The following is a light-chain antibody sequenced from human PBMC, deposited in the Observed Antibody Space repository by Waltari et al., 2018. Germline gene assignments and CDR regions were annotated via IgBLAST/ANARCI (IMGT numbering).Light chain of an antibody. J-gene: IGKJ4*01. V-gene: IGKV3-11*01. Sequence: DIVLTQSTATLSLSPGERATLSCRASQSVNNYLAWYQQKPGQAPRLLIYGASNRATGIPARFSGSGSGTDFTLTISTLEPEDFAVYYCQQRRNWPLTFGGGTKVEIK. CDR3: QQRRNWPLT. CDR2: GAS. CDR1: QSVNNY.